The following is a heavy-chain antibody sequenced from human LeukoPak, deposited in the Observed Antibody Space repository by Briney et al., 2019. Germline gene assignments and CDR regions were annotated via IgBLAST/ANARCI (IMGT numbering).Heavy chain of an antibody. Sequence: PGGSLRLSCAASGFTFRSYAMSWVRQAPGKGLEWVSVISGSGGSTYYADSVKGRFTISRDNSKNTLYLQMNSLRAEDTAVYYCAKDTDYRRGGELDYWGQGTLVTVSS. CDR2: ISGSGGST. CDR3: AKDTDYRRGGELDY. CDR1: GFTFRSYA. V-gene: IGHV3-23*01. D-gene: IGHD3-16*01. J-gene: IGHJ4*02.